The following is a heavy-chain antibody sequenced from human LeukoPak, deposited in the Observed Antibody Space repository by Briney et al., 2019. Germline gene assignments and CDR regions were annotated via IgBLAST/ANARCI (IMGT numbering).Heavy chain of an antibody. J-gene: IGHJ4*03. CDR2: MTASSVTF. CDR3: GRSLRVYDPLSSS. Sequence: GGSLRLSCGVSGFTFSSYAMSWVRQVPGRGLEWIAYMTASSVTFYYADSVRGRFTISRDNARNSLFLQMNSLTVEDTAVYYCGRSLRVYDPLSSSRGHGDLVSVSS. CDR1: GFTFSSYA. D-gene: IGHD5/OR15-5a*01. V-gene: IGHV3-48*03.